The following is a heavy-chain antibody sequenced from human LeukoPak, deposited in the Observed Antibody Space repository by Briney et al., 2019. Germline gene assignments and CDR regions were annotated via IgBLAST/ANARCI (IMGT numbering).Heavy chain of an antibody. CDR2: ISHSGSP. CDR3: SRGPPSYYAGGGYYFFDY. V-gene: IGHV4-34*01. J-gene: IGHJ4*02. CDR1: GGSFSGHY. D-gene: IGHD3-22*01. Sequence: KPSETLSLTCAVYGGSFSGHYWTWIRQPPGKGLEWIGEISHSGSPNYNPSLESRVTISVDTSKNQFSLELSSVTAADTAVYYCSRGPPSYYAGGGYYFFDYWGQGTLVTVSS.